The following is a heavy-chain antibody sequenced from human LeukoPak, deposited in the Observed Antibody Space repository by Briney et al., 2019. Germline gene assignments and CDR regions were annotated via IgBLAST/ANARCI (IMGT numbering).Heavy chain of an antibody. Sequence: ASVKVSCKASGYTLTSSGIGWVRQAPGQGLEWMGWISVNNGNTKYAQKLQGRVTMTTDTSTSTAYMELRSLRSDDTAVYFCARPRNYYDNGGYYNWFDYWGQGTLVTVSS. J-gene: IGHJ5*01. CDR1: GYTLTSSG. CDR3: ARPRNYYDNGGYYNWFDY. CDR2: ISVNNGNT. D-gene: IGHD3-22*01. V-gene: IGHV1-18*01.